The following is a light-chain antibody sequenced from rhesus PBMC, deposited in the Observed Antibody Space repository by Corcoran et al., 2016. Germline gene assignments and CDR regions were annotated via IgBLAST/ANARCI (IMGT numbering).Light chain of an antibody. V-gene: IGKV1-74*01. CDR1: DNVNNY. CDR2: KAS. Sequence: DTQMTQSPSSLSASVGDRVTITCRASDNVNNYVNWYQQKPGKAPKLLIYKASALQSGVPSRFSGSGPGTEYTFTISSLQSEDVATDCCQHNYGAPYSFGQGTKVEIK. J-gene: IGKJ2*01. CDR3: QHNYGAPYS.